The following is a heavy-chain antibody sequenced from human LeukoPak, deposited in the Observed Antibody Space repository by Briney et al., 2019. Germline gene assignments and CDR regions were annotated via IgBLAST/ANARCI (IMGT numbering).Heavy chain of an antibody. D-gene: IGHD4-17*01. V-gene: IGHV4-34*01. CDR3: ARGHYGPDY. Sequence: PSETLSLTCAVYGGSFSGYYWSWIRQPPGKGLEWIGEINHSGSTNYNPSLKSRVTISVDTSKNQFSLKLSSVTAADTAVYYCARGHYGPDYWGQGTLVTVSS. CDR1: GGSFSGYY. CDR2: INHSGST. J-gene: IGHJ4*02.